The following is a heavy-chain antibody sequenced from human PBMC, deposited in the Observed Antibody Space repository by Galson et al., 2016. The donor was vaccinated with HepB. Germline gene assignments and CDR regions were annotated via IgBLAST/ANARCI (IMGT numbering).Heavy chain of an antibody. V-gene: IGHV3-33*01. D-gene: IGHD2-2*01. CDR3: ARMYCSSSSCYFDS. Sequence: LRLSCATSGFLFNYFAMHWVRQAPGKGLEWVATIYSVGSTKYYADSVKGRFTISRDNSKNTLDLQMSSLKVEDTAVYYCARMYCSSSSCYFDSWGQGALVTVSS. CDR1: GFLFNYFA. CDR2: IYSVGSTK. J-gene: IGHJ4*02.